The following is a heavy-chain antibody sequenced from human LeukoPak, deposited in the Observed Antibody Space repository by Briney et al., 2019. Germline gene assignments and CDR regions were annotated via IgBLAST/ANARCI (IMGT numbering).Heavy chain of an antibody. CDR1: GFTFNTYA. Sequence: GGSLRLSCAASGFTFNTYAMSWVRQAPGKGLEWVSAISGGGATSYYADSVEGRFTISRDNSKNTLYLQMNSLRAEDTTIYYCAKDGSSGIAATADAFDIWGQGTMVTVFS. CDR2: ISGGGATS. J-gene: IGHJ3*02. CDR3: AKDGSSGIAATADAFDI. V-gene: IGHV3-23*01. D-gene: IGHD6-13*01.